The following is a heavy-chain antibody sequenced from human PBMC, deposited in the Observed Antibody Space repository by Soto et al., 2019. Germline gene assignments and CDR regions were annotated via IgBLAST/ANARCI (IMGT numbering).Heavy chain of an antibody. CDR2: ISTCNGKT. D-gene: IGHD6-13*01. J-gene: IGHJ4*02. Sequence: QVQLVQSGAEVKKPGASVKVSCKTSGYTFSTYPISWVRQAPGQGLEWVGWISTCNGKTNYGQKFQGRVTITTDTSASTAYMNLRNLRSDDTAVYYCARDRVEAALGTFDQWGQGTLVTVSS. V-gene: IGHV1-18*01. CDR1: GYTFSTYP. CDR3: ARDRVEAALGTFDQ.